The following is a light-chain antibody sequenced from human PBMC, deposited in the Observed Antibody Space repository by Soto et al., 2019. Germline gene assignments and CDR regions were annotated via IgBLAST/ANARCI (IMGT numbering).Light chain of an antibody. V-gene: IGLV1-44*01. CDR3: AAWDDSLNGPV. Sequence: QSVLTQPPSASETPGQRVTISCSGSSSNLGSHTVNWYQQVPGTAPKLLIFSTNQRPSGVPDRISGSKSGTSASLAISGLQPDDEAHYYCAAWDDSLNGPVFGGGTQLTVL. CDR2: STN. CDR1: SSNLGSHT. J-gene: IGLJ2*01.